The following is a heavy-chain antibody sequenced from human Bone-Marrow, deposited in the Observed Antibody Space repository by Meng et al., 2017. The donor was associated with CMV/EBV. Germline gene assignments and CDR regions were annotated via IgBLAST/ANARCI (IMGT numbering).Heavy chain of an antibody. CDR3: ARGGLYINGPPDAYDL. CDR2: ISSSSSYI. V-gene: IGHV3-21*01. D-gene: IGHD2-8*01. J-gene: IGHJ3*01. CDR1: GFTFSSYA. Sequence: GESLKISCAASGFTFSSYAMSWVRQAPGKGLEWVSSISSSSSYIYYADSVKGRFTISRDNAKSSLCLQMSSLRVEDTAVYYCARGGLYINGPPDAYDLWGQGTMVTVSS.